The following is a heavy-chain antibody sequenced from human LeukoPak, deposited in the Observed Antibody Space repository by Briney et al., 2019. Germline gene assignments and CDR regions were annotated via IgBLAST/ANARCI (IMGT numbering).Heavy chain of an antibody. J-gene: IGHJ6*03. Sequence: SETLSLTCTVSGGSISSSSYYWGWIRQPPGKGLEWIGSIYYSGSTYYNPSLKSRVTISVDTSKNQFSLKLSSVTAADTAVYYCARVASLSVPHYYYYMDVWGKGTTVTISS. D-gene: IGHD1-1*01. CDR2: IYYSGST. CDR3: ARVASLSVPHYYYYMDV. V-gene: IGHV4-39*01. CDR1: GGSISSSSYY.